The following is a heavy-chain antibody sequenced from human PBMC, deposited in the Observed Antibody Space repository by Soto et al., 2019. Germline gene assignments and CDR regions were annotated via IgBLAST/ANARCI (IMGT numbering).Heavy chain of an antibody. Sequence: SATLSLICTVSGHPPRSLRYQGRWVPQPPGKGLEWIGEINHSGSTNYNPSLKSRVTISVDTSKNQFSLKLSSVTAADTAVYYCARGDKRVPAAIPRPRACDIWGQGTRVT. CDR3: ARGDKRVPAAIPRPRACDI. D-gene: IGHD2-2*02. CDR1: GHPPRSLRYQ. J-gene: IGHJ3*02. V-gene: IGHV4-4*02. CDR2: INHSGST.